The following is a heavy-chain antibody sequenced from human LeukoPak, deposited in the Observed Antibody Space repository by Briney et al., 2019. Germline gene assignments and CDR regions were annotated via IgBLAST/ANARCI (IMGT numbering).Heavy chain of an antibody. CDR3: ARANPLVGATAAEYFQH. CDR2: INPNSGGT. D-gene: IGHD1-26*01. J-gene: IGHJ1*01. Sequence: GASVKVSCKASGYTFTGYYMHWVRQAPGQGLEWMGWINPNSGGTNYAQKFQGRVIMTRDTSISTAYMELSRLRSDDTAVYYCARANPLVGATAAEYFQHWGQGTLVTVSS. V-gene: IGHV1-2*02. CDR1: GYTFTGYY.